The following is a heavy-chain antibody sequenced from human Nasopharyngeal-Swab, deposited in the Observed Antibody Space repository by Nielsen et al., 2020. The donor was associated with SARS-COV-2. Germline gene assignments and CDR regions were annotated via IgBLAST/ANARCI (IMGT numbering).Heavy chain of an antibody. CDR2: IYYSGTT. CDR3: ARQPGNYDYVWGSYRPDGAFDF. Sequence: WIRQPPGKGLEWIGSIYYSGTTYCNPSLKSRVTISVDTSKNQFSLKLSSVTAADTAVYYCARQPGNYDYVWGSYRPDGAFDFWGQGTMVTVSS. V-gene: IGHV4-39*01. J-gene: IGHJ3*01. D-gene: IGHD3-16*02.